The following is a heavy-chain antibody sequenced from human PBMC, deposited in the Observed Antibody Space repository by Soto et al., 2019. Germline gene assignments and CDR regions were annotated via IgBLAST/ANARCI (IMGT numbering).Heavy chain of an antibody. D-gene: IGHD3-3*01. CDR2: ISGSGGST. Sequence: GGSLRLSCAASGFTFSSYAMSWVRQAPGKGLEWVSAISGSGGSTYYADSVKGRFTISRDNSKNTLYLQMNSLRAEDTAVYYCAKEGSYDFWSGYYTNWFDPWGQGTLVTVSS. J-gene: IGHJ5*02. V-gene: IGHV3-23*01. CDR3: AKEGSYDFWSGYYTNWFDP. CDR1: GFTFSSYA.